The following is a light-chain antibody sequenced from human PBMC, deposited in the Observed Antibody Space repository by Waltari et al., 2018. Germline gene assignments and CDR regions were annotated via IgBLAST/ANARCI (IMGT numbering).Light chain of an antibody. V-gene: IGLV2-23*02. CDR2: EVN. CDR3: CSYAGSSTVM. Sequence: QSALTQPASVSGSPGQSITISCTGTTSTVGNYDLVPWYQQHPGKAPKLIISEVNKRPSGISDRFSGSKSGNTASLTISGLLTEDEADYYCCSYAGSSTVMFGGGTKLTVL. CDR1: TSTVGNYDL. J-gene: IGLJ3*02.